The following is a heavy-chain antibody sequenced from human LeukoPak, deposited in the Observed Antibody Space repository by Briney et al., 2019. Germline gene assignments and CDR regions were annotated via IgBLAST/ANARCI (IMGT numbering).Heavy chain of an antibody. CDR3: AKGLDGYNCFDY. CDR1: GFTFSSYA. CDR2: ISGNGGGT. V-gene: IGHV3-23*01. Sequence: PGGSLRLSCAASGFTFSSYAMSWVRQAPGKGLEWVSAISGNGGGTYYADSVKGRFTISRDNSKNTLYLQMNSLRAEDTAVYYCAKGLDGYNCFDYWGQGTLVTVSS. J-gene: IGHJ4*02. D-gene: IGHD5-24*01.